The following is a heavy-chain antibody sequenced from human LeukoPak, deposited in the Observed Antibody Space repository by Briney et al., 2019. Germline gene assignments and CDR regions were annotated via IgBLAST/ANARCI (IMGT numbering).Heavy chain of an antibody. Sequence: GGSLRLSCAASGFTFSSYSMNWVRQAPGKGLEWVSYISSSSSTIYYADSVKGRFTISRDNAKNSLYLQMNSLRDEDTAVYYCARLYYYDSSGYHYWDYWGQGTLVTVSS. V-gene: IGHV3-48*02. CDR2: ISSSSSTI. J-gene: IGHJ4*02. D-gene: IGHD3-22*01. CDR1: GFTFSSYS. CDR3: ARLYYYDSSGYHYWDY.